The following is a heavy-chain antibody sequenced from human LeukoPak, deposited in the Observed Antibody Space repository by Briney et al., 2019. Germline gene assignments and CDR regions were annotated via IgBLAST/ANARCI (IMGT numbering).Heavy chain of an antibody. CDR3: AISDSK. Sequence: GGSLRLSCAASGLTFSSYSMNWVRQAPVRGLEWLSYISSSSSTIYYADSVKGRFTISRDDAKNSLYLQMNSLRDEDTAVYYCAISDSKWGQGTLVTVSS. CDR2: ISSSSSTI. J-gene: IGHJ4*02. V-gene: IGHV3-48*02. D-gene: IGHD3-22*01. CDR1: GLTFSSYS.